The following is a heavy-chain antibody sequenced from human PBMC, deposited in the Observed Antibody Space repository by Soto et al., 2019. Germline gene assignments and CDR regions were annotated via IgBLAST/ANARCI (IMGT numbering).Heavy chain of an antibody. CDR2: ISAYNGNT. CDR3: ARDRCSSTSCYVTNYFDD. CDR1: GYTFTSYV. Sequence: GAPVKVSCKASGYTFTSYVISWVRQAPGQGVEWMGWISAYNGNTNYAQKLQGRVTMTTDTSTSTAYMELRSLRSDDTAVYYCARDRCSSTSCYVTNYFDDWGQGTLVTVSS. J-gene: IGHJ4*02. V-gene: IGHV1-18*01. D-gene: IGHD2-2*01.